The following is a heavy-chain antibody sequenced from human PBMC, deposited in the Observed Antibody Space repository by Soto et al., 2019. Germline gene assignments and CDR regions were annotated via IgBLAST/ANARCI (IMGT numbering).Heavy chain of an antibody. J-gene: IGHJ1*01. Sequence: EVQLVESGGGLVQPGGSLRLSCVASGFTFSSYWMHWVRQAPGKGLVWVSSISNDGSSTSYADPVKGRFTISRDNAKNTLYLQMNSLRAXDTAXXXCARLPNKSPQNWGQGTLVIVSP. CDR3: ARLPNKSPQN. CDR2: ISNDGSST. V-gene: IGHV3-74*01. CDR1: GFTFSSYW.